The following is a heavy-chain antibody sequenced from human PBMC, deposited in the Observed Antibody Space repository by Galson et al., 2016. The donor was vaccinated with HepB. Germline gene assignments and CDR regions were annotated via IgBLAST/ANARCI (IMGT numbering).Heavy chain of an antibody. J-gene: IGHJ5*02. Sequence: SETLSLTCTVSGGSIDTRMHYWGWVRQSPDKGLDWIGNVFHTGTTSYKSSFESRVTISVDTSKNQFFLNLGSVTAADTAVYYCARQKPAGWFGPWGRGISVTVSS. V-gene: IGHV4-39*01. CDR2: VFHTGTT. CDR3: ARQKPAGWFGP. CDR1: GGSIDTRMHY.